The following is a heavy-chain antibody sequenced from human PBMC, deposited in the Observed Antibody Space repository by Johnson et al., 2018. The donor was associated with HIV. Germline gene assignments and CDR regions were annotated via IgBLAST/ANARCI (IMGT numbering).Heavy chain of an antibody. J-gene: IGHJ3*02. CDR3: AKDSSVLLCFDI. CDR2: ISWNSGSI. Sequence: VQLVESGGGLVQPGGSLRLSCAASGFTFSSYAMHWVRQAPGKGLEWVSGISWNSGSIGYADSVKGRFTISRDNSKNTLYLQMNSLRAEDTAVYYCAKDSSVLLCFDIWGQGTMVTVSS. CDR1: GFTFSSYA. V-gene: IGHV3-9*01. D-gene: IGHD3-10*01.